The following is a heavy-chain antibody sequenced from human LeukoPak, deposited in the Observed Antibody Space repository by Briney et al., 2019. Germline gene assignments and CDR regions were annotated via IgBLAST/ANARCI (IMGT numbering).Heavy chain of an antibody. V-gene: IGHV3-23*01. CDR1: GFTFSSYA. J-gene: IGHJ6*04. CDR2: ISGSGGTT. CDR3: AELGITMIGGV. Sequence: GGSLRLSCAASGFTFSSYAMSWVRQAPGKGLEWVSVISGSGGTTYYADSVKGRFTISRDNSKSTLYLQMNSLRAEDTAVYYCAELGITMIGGVWGKGTTVTISS. D-gene: IGHD3-10*02.